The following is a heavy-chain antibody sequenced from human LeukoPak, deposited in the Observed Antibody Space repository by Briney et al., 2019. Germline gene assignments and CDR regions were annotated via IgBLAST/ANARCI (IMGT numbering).Heavy chain of an antibody. CDR2: ISGSGGGT. CDR1: GITASSYA. V-gene: IGHV3-23*01. J-gene: IGHJ4*02. Sequence: GGSLRLSCAASGITASSYAMTWVRQAPEKGLEWVSTISGSGGGTYYADSVKGRFTISRDDSKNTLYLQMNSLRAENTAVYYCAKDLGRYRNNYFDYWGQGTLVTVSS. D-gene: IGHD1-26*01. CDR3: AKDLGRYRNNYFDY.